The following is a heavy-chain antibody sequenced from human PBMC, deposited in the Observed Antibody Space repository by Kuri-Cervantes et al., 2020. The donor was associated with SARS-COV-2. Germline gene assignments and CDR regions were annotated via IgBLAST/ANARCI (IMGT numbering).Heavy chain of an antibody. Sequence: GSLRLSCAASGFTFSDYYMSWIRQAPGKGLEWIGSIYYSGSTYYNPSLKSRVTISVDTSKNQFSLKLSSVTAADTAVYYCASDHIAVAGTGDYWGQGTLVTVSS. CDR2: IYYSGST. CDR1: GFTFSDYY. CDR3: ASDHIAVAGTGDY. J-gene: IGHJ4*02. V-gene: IGHV4-59*05. D-gene: IGHD6-19*01.